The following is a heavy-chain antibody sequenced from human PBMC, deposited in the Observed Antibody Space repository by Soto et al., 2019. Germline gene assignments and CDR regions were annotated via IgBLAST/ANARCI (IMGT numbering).Heavy chain of an antibody. Sequence: GASLKISFKGSGYSFTSYWINWLSQKPGKGLEWMGRIDPSYSYTNYSPSFQGHVTISADESISTAYLQWSSLKASDTAMYYCASKTIDYYGMDGWGQGSTVTVSS. CDR3: ASKTIDYYGMDG. D-gene: IGHD1-7*01. CDR2: IDPSYSYT. V-gene: IGHV5-10-1*01. J-gene: IGHJ6*02. CDR1: GYSFTSYW.